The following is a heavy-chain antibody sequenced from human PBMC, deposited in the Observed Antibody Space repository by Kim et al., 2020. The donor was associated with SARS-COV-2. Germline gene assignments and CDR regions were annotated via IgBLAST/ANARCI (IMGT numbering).Heavy chain of an antibody. CDR2: IYYSGST. D-gene: IGHD1-26*01. J-gene: IGHJ5*02. CDR3: ARHPKVREGFDP. V-gene: IGHV4-39*01. Sequence: SETLSLTCTVSGGSISSSSYYWGWIRQPPGKGLEWIGSIYYSGSTYYNPSLKSRVTISVDTSKNQFSLKLSSVTAADTAVYYCARHPKVREGFDPWGQGTLVTVSS. CDR1: GGSISSSSYY.